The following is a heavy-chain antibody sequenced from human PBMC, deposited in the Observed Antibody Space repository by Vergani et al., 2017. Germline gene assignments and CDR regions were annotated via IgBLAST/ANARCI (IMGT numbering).Heavy chain of an antibody. CDR2: GYYSGTT. D-gene: IGHD3/OR15-3a*01. J-gene: IGHJ6*03. Sequence: QVQLQESGPGLVKSSETLSLTCTLSGDAISRDTYSWNWVRQPPGNPLEWIGSGYYSGTTYYNPSLGGRVTMSIDKSKNHFSLTLTSVTAADSAFYFCARGQTGYSRDWSTYFFYMDVWGKGTTVTVSS. CDR3: ARGQTGYSRDWSTYFFYMDV. CDR1: GDAISRDTYS. V-gene: IGHV4-30-4*07.